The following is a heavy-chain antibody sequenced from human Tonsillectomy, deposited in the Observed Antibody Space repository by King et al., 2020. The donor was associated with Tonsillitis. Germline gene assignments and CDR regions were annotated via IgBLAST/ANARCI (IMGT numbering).Heavy chain of an antibody. V-gene: IGHV3-21*01. Sequence: EVQLVESGGGLVKPGGSLRLSCAASGFTFSSYSMNWVRQAPGKGLEWVSSMSSSSSSLYYADSVKGRFTISRDNAKNSLYLQMNSLRAEDTAVYYCARERGYSYGYADFWGQGTLVTVSS. D-gene: IGHD5-18*01. CDR2: MSSSSSSL. CDR1: GFTFSSYS. J-gene: IGHJ4*02. CDR3: ARERGYSYGYADF.